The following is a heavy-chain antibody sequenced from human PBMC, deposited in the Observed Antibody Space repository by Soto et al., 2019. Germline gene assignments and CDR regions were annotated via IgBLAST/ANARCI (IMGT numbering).Heavy chain of an antibody. CDR2: INPKSGGT. Sequence: GASVKVSCKASGYTFTVYYMHLVRQAPGQGLEWMGWINPKSGGTMYPQKFQGRVTMTWDTSISTAYMALTRLRSDDTAVYYCARDLAKGGGSAGFDYWGQGTLVTVSS. D-gene: IGHD1-26*01. J-gene: IGHJ4*02. V-gene: IGHV1-2*02. CDR3: ARDLAKGGGSAGFDY. CDR1: GYTFTVYY.